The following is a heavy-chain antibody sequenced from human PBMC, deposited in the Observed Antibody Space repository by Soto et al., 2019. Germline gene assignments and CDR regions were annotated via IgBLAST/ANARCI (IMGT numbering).Heavy chain of an antibody. J-gene: IGHJ6*02. CDR1: GYSFTSYD. CDR3: ARALNPGMGPRFYYFGMDV. V-gene: IGHV1-8*01. Sequence: QLVQSGAELKKPGASVKVSCKASGYSFTSYDINWVRQAPGQGLEWVGWMNPNGGDTGFAQKFQGRVTLTRNTSRSTAYMELSSLRSEDTAVYYCARALNPGMGPRFYYFGMDVWGQGTTVTVSS. CDR2: MNPNGGDT.